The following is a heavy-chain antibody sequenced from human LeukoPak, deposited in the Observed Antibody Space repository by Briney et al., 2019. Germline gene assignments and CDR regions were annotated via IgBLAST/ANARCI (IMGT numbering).Heavy chain of an antibody. CDR2: IYYSGST. Sequence: SETLSLTCTVSGGSISSSSYYWGWIRQPPGKGLEWIGSIYYSGSTNYNPSLKSRVTISVDTSKNQFSLKLSSVTAADTAVYYCARKGFVRRVDFDYWGQGTLVTVSS. CDR3: ARKGFVRRVDFDY. CDR1: GGSISSSSYY. D-gene: IGHD2-15*01. J-gene: IGHJ4*02. V-gene: IGHV4-39*07.